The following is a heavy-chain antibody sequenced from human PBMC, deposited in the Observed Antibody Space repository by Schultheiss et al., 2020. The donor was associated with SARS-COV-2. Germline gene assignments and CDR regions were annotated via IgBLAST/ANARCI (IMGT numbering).Heavy chain of an antibody. Sequence: SETLSLTCAVYGGSFSDYHWTWIRQPPGKGLEWIGEINRGGSTTYNPSLKGRVSISLDMSKNQFSLKLSSVTAADTAVYYCARGRYSSSQFDYWGQGTTVTVSS. CDR3: ARGRYSSSQFDY. J-gene: IGHJ4*03. V-gene: IGHV4-34*01. D-gene: IGHD6-13*01. CDR1: GGSFSDYH. CDR2: INRGGST.